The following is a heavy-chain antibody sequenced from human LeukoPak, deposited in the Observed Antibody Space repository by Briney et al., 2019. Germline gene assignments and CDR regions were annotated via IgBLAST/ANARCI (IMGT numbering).Heavy chain of an antibody. J-gene: IGHJ6*03. Sequence: SETLSLTCAVYGGSFSGYYWSWIRQPPGKGLEWIGEINHSGSTNYNPSLKSRVTISIDTSKNQFSLKLSSVTAADTAVYYCARGLSYYYYMDVWGKGTTVTVSS. CDR1: GGSFSGYY. CDR3: ARGLSYYYYMDV. CDR2: INHSGST. D-gene: IGHD2/OR15-2a*01. V-gene: IGHV4-34*01.